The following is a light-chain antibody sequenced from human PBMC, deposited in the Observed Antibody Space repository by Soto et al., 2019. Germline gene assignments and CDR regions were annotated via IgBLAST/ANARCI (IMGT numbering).Light chain of an antibody. Sequence: QSVLTQPASVSGSPGQSITLSCTGSTADVGAYSYVSWYQQYPGKVPKLLIFDVSKRPSGVSYRFSGSKSGNTASLAISGLQAEDEAIYYCSSYTTSLTYVFGTGTKVTVL. CDR1: TADVGAYSY. J-gene: IGLJ1*01. V-gene: IGLV2-14*03. CDR3: SSYTTSLTYV. CDR2: DVS.